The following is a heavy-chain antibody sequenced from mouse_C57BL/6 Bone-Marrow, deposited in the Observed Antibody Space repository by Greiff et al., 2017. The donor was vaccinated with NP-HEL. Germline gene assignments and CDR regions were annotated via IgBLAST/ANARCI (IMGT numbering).Heavy chain of an antibody. CDR1: GYTFTSYG. CDR2: IYPRSGNT. V-gene: IGHV1-81*01. CDR3: AKREIPIAY. Sequence: QVQLQQSGAELARPGASVKLSCKASGYTFTSYGISWVKQRTGQGLEWIGEIYPRSGNTYYNEKFKGKATQTADKSSSTAYMGLRRLTSEDSAVSFCAKREIPIAYWGQGTLVTVSA. J-gene: IGHJ3*01.